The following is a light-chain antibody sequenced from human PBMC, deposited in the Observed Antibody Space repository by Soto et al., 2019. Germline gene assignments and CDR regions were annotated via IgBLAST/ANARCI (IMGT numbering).Light chain of an antibody. V-gene: IGKV3-11*01. Sequence: EIVLTQSPATLSVSPGERATLSCRASQSVRSDLVWYQQKPGQAPRLLIYDAANRVTGVPARSSGSGSGTDFTLTISSLEPEDFAIYYCQQRSDWPITFGQGTRLEIK. J-gene: IGKJ5*01. CDR1: QSVRSD. CDR2: DAA. CDR3: QQRSDWPIT.